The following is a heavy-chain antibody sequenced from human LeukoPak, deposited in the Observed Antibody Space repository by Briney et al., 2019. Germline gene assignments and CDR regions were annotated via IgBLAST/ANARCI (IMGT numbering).Heavy chain of an antibody. CDR3: ARLPRQLLWFGELFYFDY. J-gene: IGHJ4*02. D-gene: IGHD3-10*01. CDR1: GYSFTSYW. Sequence: GESLKISCEGSGYSFTSYWIGWVRQMPGKGLEWIGIIYPGDSDTRYSPSFQGQVTISADKSISTAYLQWSSLKASDTAMYYCARLPRQLLWFGELFYFDYWGQGTLVTVSS. V-gene: IGHV5-51*01. CDR2: IYPGDSDT.